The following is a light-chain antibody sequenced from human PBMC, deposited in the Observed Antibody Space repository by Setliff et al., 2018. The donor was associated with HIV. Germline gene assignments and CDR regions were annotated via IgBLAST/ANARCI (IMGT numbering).Light chain of an antibody. Sequence: QSVLTQPASVSGSPGQSITISCTGTSSDVGGYNYVSWYQQHPGKAPKLMIYEVSHRPSGVSNRFSGSKSGNTASLTISGLQPEDEADYYCSSYTGSSTLGVFGTGTKVTVL. J-gene: IGLJ1*01. CDR1: SSDVGGYNY. CDR2: EVS. CDR3: SSYTGSSTLGV. V-gene: IGLV2-14*01.